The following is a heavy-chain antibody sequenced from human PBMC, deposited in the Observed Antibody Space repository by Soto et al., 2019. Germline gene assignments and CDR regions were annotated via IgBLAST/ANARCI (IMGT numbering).Heavy chain of an antibody. J-gene: IGHJ4*02. CDR2: IYSGGST. V-gene: IGHV3-53*01. D-gene: IGHD1-7*01. CDR3: ARGGDNWNYYFDY. Sequence: PGGSLRLSCAASGFTVSSNYMSWVRQAPGKGLEWVSVIYSGGSTYYADSVKGRFTISRDNSKNTLYLQMNSLRAEDTAVYYCARGGDNWNYYFDYWGQGTLVTVSS. CDR1: GFTVSSNY.